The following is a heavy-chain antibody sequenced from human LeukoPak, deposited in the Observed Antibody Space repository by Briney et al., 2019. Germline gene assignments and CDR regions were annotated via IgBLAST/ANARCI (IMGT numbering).Heavy chain of an antibody. CDR1: GFTFDDYG. CDR3: ARRATFTVTTTFDY. CDR2: INWNGGTT. D-gene: IGHD4-11*01. J-gene: IGHJ4*02. Sequence: GGSLRLSCAASGFTFDDYGMSWVRQAPGKGLEWVSTINWNGGTTGYADSVKGRFTISRDNAKNSLYLQMNSLRAEDTALYYCARRATFTVTTTFDYWGQGTLVTVSS. V-gene: IGHV3-20*04.